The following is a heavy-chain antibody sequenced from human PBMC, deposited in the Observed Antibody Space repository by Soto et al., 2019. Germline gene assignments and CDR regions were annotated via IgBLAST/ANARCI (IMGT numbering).Heavy chain of an antibody. J-gene: IGHJ6*02. Sequence: SETLSLTCAVSGGSFSGNYWTWIRQPPGKGLEWIGEFSDSGSTNYNPSLKSRVTISEDMSKSQLSLKLSSVTAADTAVYYCARGNFYYGMDVWGQGTTVTVSS. V-gene: IGHV4-34*01. CDR1: GGSFSGNY. CDR2: FSDSGST. CDR3: ARGNFYYGMDV.